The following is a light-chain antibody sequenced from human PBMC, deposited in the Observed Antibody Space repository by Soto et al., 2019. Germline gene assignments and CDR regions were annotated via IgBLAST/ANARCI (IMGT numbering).Light chain of an antibody. V-gene: IGKV3-20*01. CDR2: GAS. J-gene: IGKJ4*01. Sequence: EIVLTKSPGTLSLSPGDRSTLACRASQSINRNYLAWYQQKPCQAPRLLIDGASSRDTGIPDRFSGSGSGTDFTLTISRREPEDVAVYYCQQYGTTPPFTFGGGTKVEIK. CDR3: QQYGTTPPFT. CDR1: QSINRNY.